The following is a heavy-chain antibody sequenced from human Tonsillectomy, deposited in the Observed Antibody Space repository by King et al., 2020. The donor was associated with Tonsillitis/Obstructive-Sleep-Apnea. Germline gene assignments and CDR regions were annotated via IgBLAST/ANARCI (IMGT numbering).Heavy chain of an antibody. CDR1: GGSFSGYY. D-gene: IGHD2-2*02. J-gene: IGHJ5*02. V-gene: IGHV4-34*01. CDR2: INHSGST. CDR3: AIGSIPCSSTSCYTLGNNWFDP. Sequence: VQLQQWGAGLLKPSETLSLTCAVYGGSFSGYYWSWIRQPPGKGLEWIGEINHSGSTNYNPSLKSRVTISVDTSKNQFSLKLSSVTAADTAVYYCAIGSIPCSSTSCYTLGNNWFDPWGQGTLVTVSS.